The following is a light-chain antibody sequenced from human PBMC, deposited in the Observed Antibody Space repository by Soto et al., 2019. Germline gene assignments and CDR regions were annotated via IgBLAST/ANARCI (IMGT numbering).Light chain of an antibody. J-gene: IGLJ2*01. CDR2: DDD. V-gene: IGLV6-57*04. Sequence: NFMLTQPHSVSESPGKTVTISCTRSSGSIGSNSVQWYRQRPGSAPTIVIYDDDQRPSGVPNRFAGSIDRSSNSASLTISGLQTEGEADYYCQSYDTNTVVFGGGTKLTVL. CDR1: SGSIGSNS. CDR3: QSYDTNTVV.